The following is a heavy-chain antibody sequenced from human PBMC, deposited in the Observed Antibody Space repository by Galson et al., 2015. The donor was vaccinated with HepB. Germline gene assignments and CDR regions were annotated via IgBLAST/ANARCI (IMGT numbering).Heavy chain of an antibody. CDR2: IQAGGTT. J-gene: IGHJ4*02. V-gene: IGHV3-66*01. CDR3: ARGRGDPRNSAAWFDLDY. Sequence: SLRLSCATSGFIVSSRYMNWVRQAPGKGLEWVSVIQAGGTTLYADSVKGRFTISRDDSKNTLHLQMISLRAEDTAVCYCARGRGDPRNSAAWFDLDYWGQGALVTVSS. CDR1: GFIVSSRY. D-gene: IGHD3-10*01.